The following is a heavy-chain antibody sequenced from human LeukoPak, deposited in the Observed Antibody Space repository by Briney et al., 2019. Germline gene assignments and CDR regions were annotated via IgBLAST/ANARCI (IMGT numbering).Heavy chain of an antibody. CDR3: ARAPSDYFDY. CDR1: GFTFGSYS. Sequence: GGSLRLSCAASGFTFGSYSMNWVRQAPGKGLEWVSSISSSSSYIYYADSVKGRFTISRDNAKNSLYLQMNSLRAEDTAVYYCARAPSDYFDYWGQGTLVTVSS. V-gene: IGHV3-21*01. J-gene: IGHJ4*02. CDR2: ISSSSSYI.